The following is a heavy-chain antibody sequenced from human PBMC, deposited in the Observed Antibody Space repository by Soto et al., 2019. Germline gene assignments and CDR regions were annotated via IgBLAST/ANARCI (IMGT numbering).Heavy chain of an antibody. J-gene: IGHJ6*03. Sequence: SETLSLTCTVSGGSISSSSYYWGWIRQPPGKGLEWIGSIYYSGSTNYNPSLKSRVTISVDTSKNQFSLKLSSVTAADTAVYYCARVPDSGYDLNYYYYMDVWGQGSLVTVSS. D-gene: IGHD5-12*01. V-gene: IGHV4-39*07. CDR1: GGSISSSSYY. CDR2: IYYSGST. CDR3: ARVPDSGYDLNYYYYMDV.